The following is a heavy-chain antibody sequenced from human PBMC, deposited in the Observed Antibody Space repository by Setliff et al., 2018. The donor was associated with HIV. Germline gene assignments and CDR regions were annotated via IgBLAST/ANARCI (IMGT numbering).Heavy chain of an antibody. V-gene: IGHV3-7*01. J-gene: IGHJ4*02. CDR3: ARSTWFGSWYYFDY. D-gene: IGHD6-13*01. Sequence: PGGSLRLSCAASGFTVSSNFMTWVRQAPGKGLEWVANIKQDGSDTYYADSVRGRFTVSRDNAKNLLYLEMNSVRGEDTAVYYCARSTWFGSWYYFDYWGQGTLGTVSS. CDR1: GFTVSSNF. CDR2: IKQDGSDT.